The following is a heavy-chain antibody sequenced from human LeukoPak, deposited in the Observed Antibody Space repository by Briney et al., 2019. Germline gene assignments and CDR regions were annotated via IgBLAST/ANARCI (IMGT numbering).Heavy chain of an antibody. Sequence: GGSLRLSCAASGFTFSSYSMNWVRQAPGKGLEWVSSISSSSSYIYYADSVKGRFTISRDNAKNSLYLQMNSLRAEDTAVYYCAMGIAAAGYFGYWGQGTLVTVSS. J-gene: IGHJ4*02. CDR3: AMGIAAAGYFGY. CDR1: GFTFSSYS. D-gene: IGHD6-13*01. CDR2: ISSSSSYI. V-gene: IGHV3-21*01.